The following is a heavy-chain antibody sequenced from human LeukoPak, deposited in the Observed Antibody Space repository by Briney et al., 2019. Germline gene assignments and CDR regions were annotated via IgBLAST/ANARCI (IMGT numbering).Heavy chain of an antibody. CDR2: ISSSGSTI. V-gene: IGHV3-11*01. CDR3: ARDPHIHNWTDPKKPNWFDP. J-gene: IGHJ5*02. Sequence: GGSLRLSCAASGFTFSDYYMSWIRQAPGKGLEWVSYISSSGSTIYYADSVKGRFTISRDNAKNSLYLQMNSLRAEDTAVYYCARDPHIHNWTDPKKPNWFDPRGQGTLVTVSS. CDR1: GFTFSDYY. D-gene: IGHD1-1*01.